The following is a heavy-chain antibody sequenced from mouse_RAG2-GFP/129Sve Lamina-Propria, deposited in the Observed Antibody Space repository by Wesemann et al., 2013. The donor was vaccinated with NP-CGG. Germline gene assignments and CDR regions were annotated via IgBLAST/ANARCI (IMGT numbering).Heavy chain of an antibody. V-gene: IGHV5-16*01. J-gene: IGHJ1*01. Sequence: VESEGGLVQPGSSMKLSCTASGFTFSDYYMAWVRQVPEKGLEWVANINYDGSSTYYLDSLKSRFIISRDNAKNILYLQMSSLKSEDTATYYCARDRLLPYWYFDVWGAGTTVTVSS. CDR1: GFTFSDYY. D-gene: IGHD2-3*01. CDR3: ARDRLLPYWYFDV. CDR2: INYDGSST.